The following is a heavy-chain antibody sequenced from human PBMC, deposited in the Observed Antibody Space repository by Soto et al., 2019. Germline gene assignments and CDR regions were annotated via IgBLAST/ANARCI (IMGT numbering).Heavy chain of an antibody. CDR2: IYPGDSHT. V-gene: IGHV5-51*01. D-gene: IGHD4-17*01. J-gene: IGHJ5*02. CDR3: SRLFLDDGDYRWFDP. Sequence: PGESLKISCKGSGSSFTSYWLSWLRQMPGKGLEWMGIIYPGDSHTRCSPSFQAQVTISADKPTSTAYLQWSSLKASDAAMYYCSRLFLDDGDYRWFDPWSQGTLVPVSS. CDR1: GSSFTSYW.